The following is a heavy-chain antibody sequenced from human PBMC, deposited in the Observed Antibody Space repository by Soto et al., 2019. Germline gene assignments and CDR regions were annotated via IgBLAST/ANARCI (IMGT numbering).Heavy chain of an antibody. D-gene: IGHD6-13*01. V-gene: IGHV3-74*01. CDR1: GFTFSSSW. CDR3: ARGAAAGPRDY. Sequence: GGSLRLSCAASGFTFSSSWMHWVRQAPGEGLVWVSRINSDGSITTYADSVKGRLTISRDNAKNTIYLQMSSLRAEDTAVYYCARGAAAGPRDYWGQGTLVTVS. J-gene: IGHJ4*02. CDR2: INSDGSIT.